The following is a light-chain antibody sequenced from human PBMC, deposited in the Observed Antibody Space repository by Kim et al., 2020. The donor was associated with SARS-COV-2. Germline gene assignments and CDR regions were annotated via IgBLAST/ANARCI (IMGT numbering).Light chain of an antibody. CDR2: QDS. Sequence: SLSPGQTASITCSGDKLGYNYACSYQHKPGQSPVLVIYQDSKRPSGIPGRFSGSNSGKTATLTISGTQAMDEADYYCQAWDSSTEVFGTGTKVTVL. J-gene: IGLJ1*01. V-gene: IGLV3-1*01. CDR3: QAWDSSTEV. CDR1: KLGYNY.